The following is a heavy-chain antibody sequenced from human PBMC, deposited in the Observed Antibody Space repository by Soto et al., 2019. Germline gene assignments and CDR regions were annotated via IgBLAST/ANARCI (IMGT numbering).Heavy chain of an antibody. CDR2: IWYDGSNK. V-gene: IGHV3-33*01. Sequence: QVQLVESGGGVVQPGRSLRLSCAASGFTFSSYGMHWVRQAPGKGLEWVAVIWYDGSNKYYADSVKGRFTISRDNSKNTLYLQMNSLRAEDTAVYYCAREVAARPDGYYYYGKDVWGQGTTVTVSS. J-gene: IGHJ6*02. CDR3: AREVAARPDGYYYYGKDV. CDR1: GFTFSSYG. D-gene: IGHD6-6*01.